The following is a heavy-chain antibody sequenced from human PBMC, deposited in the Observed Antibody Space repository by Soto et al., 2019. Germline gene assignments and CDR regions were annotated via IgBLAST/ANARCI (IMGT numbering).Heavy chain of an antibody. J-gene: IGHJ4*02. CDR2: IYYTGST. D-gene: IGHD4-17*01. CDR3: ARADYGDRGLAFDS. Sequence: QVQLQESGPGLVKTSQTLSLTCTVSGASTGSGGSYWSWIRQHPGKGLEWIGYIYYTGSTYYSPSLKRRASISVDTSNNQFSLKLYSATAAATAVYSWARADYGDRGLAFDSWGQGTLVTVSS. V-gene: IGHV4-31*03. CDR1: GASTGSGGSY.